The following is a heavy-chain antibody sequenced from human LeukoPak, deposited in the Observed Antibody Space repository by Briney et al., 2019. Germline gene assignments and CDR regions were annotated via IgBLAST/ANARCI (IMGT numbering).Heavy chain of an antibody. CDR3: ERGLGWELQIDY. D-gene: IGHD1-26*01. CDR2: INPSGGST. J-gene: IGHJ4*02. Sequence: ASVKVSCKASGYTFTSYYMHWVRQAPGQGLEWMGIINPSGGSTSYAQKFHGRATMTRDTSTSTVYMELSSVRSEDTAVSYCERGLGWELQIDYWGQGTLVTVSS. V-gene: IGHV1-46*01. CDR1: GYTFTSYY.